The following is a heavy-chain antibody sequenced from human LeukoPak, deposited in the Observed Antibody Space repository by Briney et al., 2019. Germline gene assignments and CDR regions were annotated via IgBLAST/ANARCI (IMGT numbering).Heavy chain of an antibody. J-gene: IGHJ3*01. D-gene: IGHD3-10*01. V-gene: IGHV3-30*02. CDR2: IRYDGIHK. Sequence: GGSLRPSCAASGFTFNTYGMNWVRQAPGKGLECVAFIRYDGIHKYYADSVKGRFTISRDNSKNTLYLQMNSLRVEDTAIYYRVKDRGEFWGQGTMVTVSS. CDR1: GFTFNTYG. CDR3: VKDRGEF.